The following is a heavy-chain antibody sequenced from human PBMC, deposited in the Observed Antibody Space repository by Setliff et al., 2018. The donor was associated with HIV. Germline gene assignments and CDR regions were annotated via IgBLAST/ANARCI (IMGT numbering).Heavy chain of an antibody. CDR2: ISDDGSNK. J-gene: IGHJ6*03. D-gene: IGHD6-13*01. Sequence: GGSLRLSCAASGFTFSTYGMHWVRQAPGKGLEWVALISDDGSNKYYVDSVKGRFTISRDNSKNTLYVQMNSLRVEDTAVYYCAKGASSSWIHYYYYYYMDVWGKGTTVTVSS. V-gene: IGHV3-30*18. CDR3: AKGASSSWIHYYYYYYMDV. CDR1: GFTFSTYG.